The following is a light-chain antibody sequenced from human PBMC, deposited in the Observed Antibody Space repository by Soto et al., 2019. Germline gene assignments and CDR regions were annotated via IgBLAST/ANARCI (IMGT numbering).Light chain of an antibody. J-gene: IGKJ2*01. CDR3: QQRSTWPGT. V-gene: IGKV3-11*02. CDR2: DAS. CDR1: QSVSNY. Sequence: ETVLTQSPATLSMSPGERANLSCRASQSVSNYLAWYQQKPGQAPRLLIYDASNRATGIPARFSGSRSGRAFTLTISSLEPEDFAIYSCQQRSTWPGTFGQGTKLEIK.